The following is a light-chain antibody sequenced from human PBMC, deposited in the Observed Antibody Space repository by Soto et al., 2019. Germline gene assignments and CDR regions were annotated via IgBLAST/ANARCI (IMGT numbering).Light chain of an antibody. J-gene: IGKJ2*01. Sequence: DIQMTQSPSSVSASMGDRVTISCRASQGINSLLAWYQQKPGKAPKLLIYAASSLQSGVPSRFSGSGYGTDFTLTISSLQPEDFATYYCQQANSFPYTFGQGTKLEIK. CDR1: QGINSL. CDR2: AAS. V-gene: IGKV1-12*01. CDR3: QQANSFPYT.